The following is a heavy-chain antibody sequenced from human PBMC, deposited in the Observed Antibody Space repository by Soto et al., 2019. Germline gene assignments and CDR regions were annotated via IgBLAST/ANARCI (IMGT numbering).Heavy chain of an antibody. Sequence: SETLSLTCAVSGDSISSGYYWAWIRQPPGKGLEWIGSIYHSGTTYYNPSLKSRVTISVDTSKNQFSLKLSSVTAADTAVYYCARLWYGDYVWGQGTLVTVSS. D-gene: IGHD4-17*01. CDR1: GDSISSGYY. V-gene: IGHV4-38-2*01. CDR3: ARLWYGDYV. J-gene: IGHJ4*02. CDR2: IYHSGTT.